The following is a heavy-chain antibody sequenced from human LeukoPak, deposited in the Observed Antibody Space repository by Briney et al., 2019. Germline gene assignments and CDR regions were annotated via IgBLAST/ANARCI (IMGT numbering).Heavy chain of an antibody. CDR1: GYTFTSYD. CDR2: MNPNSGNT. V-gene: IGHV1-8*02. Sequence: EASVKVSCKASGYTFTSYDINWVRQATGQGLEWMGWMNPNSGNTGYAQKFQGRVTMTRDTSITTAYMELSRLTSDDTAVYYCARDTGFPFFDFWGQGTLVTVSS. CDR3: ARDTGFPFFDF. J-gene: IGHJ4*02.